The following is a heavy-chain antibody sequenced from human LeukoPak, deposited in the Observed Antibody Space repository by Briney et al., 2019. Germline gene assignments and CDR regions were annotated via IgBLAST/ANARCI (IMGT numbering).Heavy chain of an antibody. CDR3: ARGGPSRIGVVVPAATIDY. D-gene: IGHD2-2*01. J-gene: IGHJ4*02. CDR1: GGSFSGYY. CDR2: INHSGST. Sequence: PSETLSLTCAVYGGSFSGYYWSWIRQPPGKGLEWIGEINHSGSTNYNPSLKSRVTISVDTSKNQFSLKLSSVTAADTAVYYCARGGPSRIGVVVPAATIDYWGQGTLVTVSS. V-gene: IGHV4-34*01.